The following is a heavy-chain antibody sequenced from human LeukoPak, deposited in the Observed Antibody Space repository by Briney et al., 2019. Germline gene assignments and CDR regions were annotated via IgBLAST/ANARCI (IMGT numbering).Heavy chain of an antibody. J-gene: IGHJ5*02. Sequence: ASVKVSCKVSGYRLSELSMHWVRQAPGKGLEWMGGLDVEDDEPIYAQKFQGRVIMTEDTSTDTAYMELNSLRSDDTAVYYCVRAPVVVPAAPMWFDPWGQGTLVTVSS. D-gene: IGHD2-2*01. CDR3: VRAPVVVPAAPMWFDP. CDR2: LDVEDDEP. CDR1: GYRLSELS. V-gene: IGHV1-24*01.